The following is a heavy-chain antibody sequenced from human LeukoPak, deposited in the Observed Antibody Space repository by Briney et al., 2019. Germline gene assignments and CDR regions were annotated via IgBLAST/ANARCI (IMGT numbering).Heavy chain of an antibody. J-gene: IGHJ6*02. Sequence: GGSLRLSCAASGFTFSSYGMHWVRQAPGKGLEWVAVISYDGSNKYYADSVKGRFTISRDNSKNTLYLQMNSLRAEDTAVYYCAKGLNTAMVQLYYYYGMDVWGQGTTVTVSS. D-gene: IGHD5-18*01. CDR2: ISYDGSNK. CDR3: AKGLNTAMVQLYYYYGMDV. V-gene: IGHV3-30*18. CDR1: GFTFSSYG.